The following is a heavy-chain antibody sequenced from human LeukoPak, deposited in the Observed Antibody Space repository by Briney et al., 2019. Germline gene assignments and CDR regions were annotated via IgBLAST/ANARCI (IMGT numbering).Heavy chain of an antibody. CDR3: ARGRLGRIPAAPFVC. CDR1: GFTFSSYW. V-gene: IGHV3-74*01. CDR2: INSDGSST. D-gene: IGHD6-13*01. J-gene: IGHJ4*02. Sequence: GGSLRLSCAASGFTFSSYWMHWVRQAPGKGLVWVSRINSDGSSTTYADSVKGRFTISRDNAKNTLYLQMNSLRAEDTAVYYCARGRLGRIPAAPFVCWGQGTLVTVSS.